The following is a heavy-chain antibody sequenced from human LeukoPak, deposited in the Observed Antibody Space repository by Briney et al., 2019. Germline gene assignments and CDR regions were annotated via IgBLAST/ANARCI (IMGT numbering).Heavy chain of an antibody. CDR3: AKETGYSSGWWPVYDAFDL. D-gene: IGHD6-19*01. V-gene: IGHV3-30*18. CDR2: ISYDGSNK. CDR1: GFTFSSYG. Sequence: PGRSLRLSCAASGFTFSSYGMHWVRQAPGKGLEWVAVISYDGSNKYYADSVKGRFTISRDNSKNTLYLQINSLRAEDTAVYYCAKETGYSSGWWPVYDAFDLWGQGTMVTVSS. J-gene: IGHJ3*01.